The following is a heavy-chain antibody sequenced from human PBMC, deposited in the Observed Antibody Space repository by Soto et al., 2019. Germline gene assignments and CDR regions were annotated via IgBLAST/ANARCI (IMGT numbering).Heavy chain of an antibody. CDR3: ARDRSTYGGGGTGEVKENWFDP. D-gene: IGHD2-8*01. CDR1: GGSISHYY. J-gene: IGHJ5*02. V-gene: IGHV4-59*01. Sequence: SETLSLTCSVSGGSISHYYWSWIRQSPGKGLEWIGYAYYSGSTDYNPSLKSRVTMAVDTSKNQVSLKMNSVTTADTAVYYCARDRSTYGGGGTGEVKENWFDPWGPGTLVTVSS. CDR2: AYYSGST.